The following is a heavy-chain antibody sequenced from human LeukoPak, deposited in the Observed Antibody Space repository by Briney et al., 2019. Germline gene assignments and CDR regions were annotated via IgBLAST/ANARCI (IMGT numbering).Heavy chain of an antibody. D-gene: IGHD6-13*01. V-gene: IGHV4-34*01. Sequence: SETLSLTCAVYGGSFSGYYWSWIRQPPGKGLEWIGEINHSGSTNYNPSLKSRVTISVDTSKNQFSLKLSSVTAADTAVYYCARMYSSSWYRFDPWGQGTLVTVSS. J-gene: IGHJ5*02. CDR3: ARMYSSSWYRFDP. CDR2: INHSGST. CDR1: GGSFSGYY.